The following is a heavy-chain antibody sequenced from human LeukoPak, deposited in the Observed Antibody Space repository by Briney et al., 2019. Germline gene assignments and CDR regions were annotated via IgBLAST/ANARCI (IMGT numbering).Heavy chain of an antibody. J-gene: IGHJ3*02. V-gene: IGHV4-59*02. Sequence: PSETLSLTCSVSGGSVSSSFWSWIRQPPGKGLEWIGHIYYSGSTNHNPSLKSRVTISVDTSKNHFSLKVTSVTAADTAVYYCARVGPTDDYGDSHDAFDIWAKGHWSPCLQ. CDR1: GGSVSSSF. D-gene: IGHD4-17*01. CDR2: IYYSGST. CDR3: ARVGPTDDYGDSHDAFDI.